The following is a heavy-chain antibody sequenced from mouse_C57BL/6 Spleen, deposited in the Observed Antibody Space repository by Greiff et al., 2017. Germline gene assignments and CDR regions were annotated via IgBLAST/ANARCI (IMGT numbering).Heavy chain of an antibody. CDR2: ISSGGDYI. J-gene: IGHJ2*01. V-gene: IGHV5-9-1*02. CDR3: TRQLCLCFDY. D-gene: IGHD4-1*02. CDR1: GFTFSSYA. Sequence: DVMLVESGEGLVKPGGSLKLSCAASGFTFSSYAMSWVRQTPEQRLEWVAYISSGGDYIYYADTVKGRFTISRDNARNTLYLQMSSLKSKDTAMYYCTRQLCLCFDYWGQGTTLTVSS.